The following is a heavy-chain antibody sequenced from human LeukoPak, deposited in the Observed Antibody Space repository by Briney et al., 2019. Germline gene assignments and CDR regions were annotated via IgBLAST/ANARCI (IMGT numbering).Heavy chain of an antibody. J-gene: IGHJ6*02. Sequence: GGSLRLSCAVSGFTVSSNYMSWVRQAPGKGLEWVSVIYSGGSTYYADSVKGRFTISRDNSKNTLYLQMNSLRAEDTAVYYCAKDRFGGVIVTGMDVWGQGTTVTVSS. V-gene: IGHV3-53*05. CDR2: IYSGGST. CDR3: AKDRFGGVIVTGMDV. CDR1: GFTVSSNY. D-gene: IGHD3-16*02.